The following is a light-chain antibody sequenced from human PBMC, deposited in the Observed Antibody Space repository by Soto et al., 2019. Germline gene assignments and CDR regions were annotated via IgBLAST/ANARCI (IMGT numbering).Light chain of an antibody. CDR2: GGS. CDR3: QQYGSSGT. V-gene: IGKV3-20*01. J-gene: IGKJ1*01. Sequence: ETVLTQSPATLSLSPGERATLSCRASQSVSSNHLAWYQQKPGQAPRLLIYGGSSRATGIPVRFSGSGSGTDFTLTISRLEPEDFAVYYCQQYGSSGTFGQGTKVDIK. CDR1: QSVSSNH.